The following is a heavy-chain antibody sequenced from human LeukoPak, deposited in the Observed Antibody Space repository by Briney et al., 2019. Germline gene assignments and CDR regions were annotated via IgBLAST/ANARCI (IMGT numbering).Heavy chain of an antibody. CDR1: GGSISSYY. J-gene: IGHJ4*02. D-gene: IGHD2-2*02. Sequence: SETLSLTCTVSGGSISSYYWSWIRQPPGKGLEGIGYVYYSGSTNYNPSLKSRVTISVDTSKNQFSLKLSSVTAADTAVYYCARRGYCSSTSCYTFDYWGQGTLVTVSS. CDR2: VYYSGST. V-gene: IGHV4-59*01. CDR3: ARRGYCSSTSCYTFDY.